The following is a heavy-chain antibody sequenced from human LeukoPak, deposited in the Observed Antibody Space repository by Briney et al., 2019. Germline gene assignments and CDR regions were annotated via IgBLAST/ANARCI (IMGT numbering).Heavy chain of an antibody. CDR2: SNTDGTI. Sequence: QTGGSLRLSCAAAGFTFIYYSMNWVRQAPGKGLEWISYSNTDGTISYADSVKGRFTISRDNAENSLYLQMNSLRDEDTAVYFCVRERDYAFDYWGQGTMVTVSS. CDR3: VRERDYAFDY. V-gene: IGHV3-48*02. J-gene: IGHJ3*01. CDR1: GFTFIYYS.